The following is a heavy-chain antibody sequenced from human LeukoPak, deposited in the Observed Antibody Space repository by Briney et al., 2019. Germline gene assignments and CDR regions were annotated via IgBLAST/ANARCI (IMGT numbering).Heavy chain of an antibody. V-gene: IGHV4-59*01. CDR3: ARLGPGGHGEFDY. CDR1: GVSLGSSC. CDR2: ICNSGNI. Sequence: SETLSLTCTVSGVSLGSSCWTWIRQPPGKGLEWIGYICNSGNINYNPSLKSRVTISLDTSKTQFSLKLTSVTAADTAVYYCARLGPGGHGEFDYWGQGTLVTVSS. D-gene: IGHD3-10*01. J-gene: IGHJ4*02.